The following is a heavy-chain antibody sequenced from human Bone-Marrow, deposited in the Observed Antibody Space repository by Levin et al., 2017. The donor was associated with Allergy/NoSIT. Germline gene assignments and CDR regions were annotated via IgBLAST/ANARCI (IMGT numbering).Heavy chain of an antibody. J-gene: IGHJ4*02. D-gene: IGHD2-2*02. CDR1: GFPFSSYT. V-gene: IGHV3-23*01. Sequence: PGGSLRLSCTGSGFPFSSYTMAWVRRAPGRGLEWVSSIGGTGYATYYADSVRGRFTISRDNTRDSVYLQMNSLRADDTAFYYCAKDRGYTTTWYWDHWGQGTLVSVSS. CDR3: AKDRGYTTTWYWDH. CDR2: IGGTGYAT.